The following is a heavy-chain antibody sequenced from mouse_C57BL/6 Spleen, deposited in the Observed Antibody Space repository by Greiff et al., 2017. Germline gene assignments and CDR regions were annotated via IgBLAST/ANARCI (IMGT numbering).Heavy chain of an antibody. V-gene: IGHV14-1*01. CDR1: GFNIKDYY. Sequence: VQLQQSGAELVRPGASVKLSCTASGFNIKDYYMHWVKQRPEQGLEWIGRIDPEDGDTVYAPKFQGKATMTADTSSNTAYLQLSSLTSEDTAVYYCTTRTTVVPYAMDYWGQGTSVTVSS. D-gene: IGHD1-1*01. CDR2: IDPEDGDT. CDR3: TTRTTVVPYAMDY. J-gene: IGHJ4*01.